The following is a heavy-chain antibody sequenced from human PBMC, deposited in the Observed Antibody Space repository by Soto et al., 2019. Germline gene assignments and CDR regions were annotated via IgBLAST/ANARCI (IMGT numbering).Heavy chain of an antibody. Sequence: SVKVSCKASGDMFSTYTITWMRQAPGRGLEWLGRIIPILGIANYAQKFQGRVTITADKSTSTAYMELSSLRSEDTAVYYCARALEMATTYWYFELWGRGTLVTVSS. CDR2: IIPILGIA. V-gene: IGHV1-69*02. D-gene: IGHD5-12*01. CDR1: GDMFSTYT. J-gene: IGHJ2*01. CDR3: ARALEMATTYWYFEL.